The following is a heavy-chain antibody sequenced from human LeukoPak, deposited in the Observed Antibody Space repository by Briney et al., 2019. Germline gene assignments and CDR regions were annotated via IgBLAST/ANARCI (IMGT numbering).Heavy chain of an antibody. J-gene: IGHJ4*02. CDR1: GGPISSSSYY. D-gene: IGHD6-13*01. CDR3: ARLPSMGIAAAGTWDY. CDR2: IYYSGST. Sequence: SETLSLTCTVSGGPISSSSYYWGWIRQPPGKGLEWIGSIYYSGSTYYNPSLKSRVTISVDTSKNQFSLKLSSVTAADTAVYYCARLPSMGIAAAGTWDYWGQGTLVTVSS. V-gene: IGHV4-39*07.